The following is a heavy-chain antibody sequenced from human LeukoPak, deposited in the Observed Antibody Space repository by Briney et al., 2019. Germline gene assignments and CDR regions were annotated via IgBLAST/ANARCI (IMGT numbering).Heavy chain of an antibody. CDR3: ARVPFRGSGAFDI. D-gene: IGHD3-10*01. CDR2: ISSSSSTI. CDR1: GFTFSSYA. J-gene: IGHJ3*02. Sequence: GGSLRLSCAASGFTFSSYAMSWVRQAPGKGLEWVSYISSSSSTIYYADSVKGRFTISRGNAKNSLYLQMNSLRAEDTAVYYCARVPFRGSGAFDIWGQGTMVTVSS. V-gene: IGHV3-48*04.